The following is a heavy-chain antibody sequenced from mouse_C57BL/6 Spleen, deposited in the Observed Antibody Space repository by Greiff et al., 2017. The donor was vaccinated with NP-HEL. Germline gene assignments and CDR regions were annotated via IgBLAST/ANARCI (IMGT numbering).Heavy chain of an antibody. CDR3: ARETAQAGFAY. CDR2: IHPNSGST. CDR1: GYTFTSYW. D-gene: IGHD3-2*02. J-gene: IGHJ3*01. V-gene: IGHV1-64*01. Sequence: QVQLQQPGAELVKPGASVKLSCKASGYTFTSYWMHWVKQRPGQGLEWIGMIHPNSGSTNYNEKFKSKATLTVDKSSSTAYMQLSSLTSEDSAVYYCARETAQAGFAYWGQGTPVTVSA.